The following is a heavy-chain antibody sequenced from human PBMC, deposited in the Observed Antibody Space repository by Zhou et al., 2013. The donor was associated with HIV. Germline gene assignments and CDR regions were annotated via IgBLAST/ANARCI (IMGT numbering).Heavy chain of an antibody. V-gene: IGHV1-69*05. CDR2: IIPIFGTA. CDR1: GGTFSSYA. CDR3: ASLENDYGGNSGPFDI. J-gene: IGHJ3*02. D-gene: IGHD4-17*01. Sequence: QVQLVQSGAEVKKPGSSVKVSCKASGGTFSSYAISWVRQAPGQGLEWMGGIIPIFGTANYAQKFQGRVTITTDESTSTAYMELSSLRSEDTAVYYCASLENDYGGNSGPFDIWGQGTMVTVSS.